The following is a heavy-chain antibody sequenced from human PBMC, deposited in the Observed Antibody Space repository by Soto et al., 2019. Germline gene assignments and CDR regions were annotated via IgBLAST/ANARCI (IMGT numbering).Heavy chain of an antibody. V-gene: IGHV4-31*03. J-gene: IGHJ5*02. CDR3: ARAGVHGDYRGGYWFDP. Sequence: QVQLQESRPGLVRPSQTLSLTGTVSGGSISSDGYYWSWISQHPGKGLEWLGYSYYSGRTYYNPSIKGRVTISVDTSKNPLALKLSSVTAADTAVYYCARAGVHGDYRGGYWFDPCGQGTLVTVSS. D-gene: IGHD4-17*01. CDR2: SYYSGRT. CDR1: GGSISSDGYY.